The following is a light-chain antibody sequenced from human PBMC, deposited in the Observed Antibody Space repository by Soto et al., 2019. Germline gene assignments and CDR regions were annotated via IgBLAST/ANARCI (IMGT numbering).Light chain of an antibody. CDR1: QSISTY. V-gene: IGKV1-39*01. CDR3: QQSFSTPIT. CDR2: LAS. Sequence: DIPMTQSPSSLSASVGDRVAITCRASQSISTYLHWYQQKPGKAPRLLIYLASSLQSGVPSRFRGSGSGTDFTLTISSLQPEDFATYYCQQSFSTPITFGQGTRLDIK. J-gene: IGKJ5*01.